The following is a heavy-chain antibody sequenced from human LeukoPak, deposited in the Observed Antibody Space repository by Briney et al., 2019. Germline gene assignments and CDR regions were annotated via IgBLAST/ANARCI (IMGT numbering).Heavy chain of an antibody. CDR2: ISYDGTNK. V-gene: IGHV3-30-3*01. Sequence: GGSLRLSCAASGFTFTNYALHWVRQAPGKGLEWVAVISYDGTNKYYADSVKGRFTISRDNSKNTLSLQMNSLRAEDTALYYCARGFVLGAAKNYFDYWGQGALVTVSS. CDR1: GFTFTNYA. D-gene: IGHD2-21*02. CDR3: ARGFVLGAAKNYFDY. J-gene: IGHJ4*02.